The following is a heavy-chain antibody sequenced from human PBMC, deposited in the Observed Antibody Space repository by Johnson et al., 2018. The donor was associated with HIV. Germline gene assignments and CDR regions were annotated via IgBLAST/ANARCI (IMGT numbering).Heavy chain of an antibody. CDR2: YDGNNK. D-gene: IGHD6-13*01. V-gene: IGHV3-33*05. Sequence: YDGNNKQYVDSVKGRFTISRDNSKNTLYLQMNSLRAGDTAVYYCARGGAAAGGAFDIWGQGTMVTVSS. J-gene: IGHJ3*02. CDR3: ARGGAAAGGAFDI.